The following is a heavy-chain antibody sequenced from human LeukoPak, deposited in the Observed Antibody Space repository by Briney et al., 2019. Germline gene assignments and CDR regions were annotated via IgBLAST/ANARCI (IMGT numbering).Heavy chain of an antibody. J-gene: IGHJ4*02. CDR3: ARSYFYESSAYSPDF. V-gene: IGHV1-69*04. Sequence: SVKVSCKASGGTFSSYAISWVRQAPGQGLEWMGRIIPILGIANYAQKFQGRVTITADKSTSTVYMELSSLRSEDTAVYYCARSYFYESSAYSPDFWGQGTLVTVSS. D-gene: IGHD3-22*01. CDR2: IIPILGIA. CDR1: GGTFSSYA.